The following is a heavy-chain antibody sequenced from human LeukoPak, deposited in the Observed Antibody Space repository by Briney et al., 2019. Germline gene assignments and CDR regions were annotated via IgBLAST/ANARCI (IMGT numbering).Heavy chain of an antibody. CDR3: ARVVGVLWLDYMDV. J-gene: IGHJ6*03. V-gene: IGHV4-4*07. CDR2: IYTSGST. Sequence: PSETLSLTCTVSGGSISSYYWSWIRQPAGKGLEWIGRIYTSGSTNYNPSLKSRVTMSVDASKNQFSLKLSSVTAADTAVYYCARVVGVLWLDYMDVWGKGTTVTISS. CDR1: GGSISSYY. D-gene: IGHD3-10*01.